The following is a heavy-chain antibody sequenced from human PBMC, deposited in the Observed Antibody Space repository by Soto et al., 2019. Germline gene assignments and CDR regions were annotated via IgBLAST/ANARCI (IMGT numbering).Heavy chain of an antibody. CDR3: ARGRMTTVTLGYYYYMDV. V-gene: IGHV4-34*01. CDR1: GGSFSGYY. D-gene: IGHD4-17*01. CDR2: INHSGST. J-gene: IGHJ6*03. Sequence: SETLSLTCAVYGGSFSGYYWSWIRQPPGKGLEWIGEINHSGSTNYNPSLKSRVTISVDTSKNQFSLRLGSVTAADTAVYYCARGRMTTVTLGYYYYMDVWGKGTTVTVSS.